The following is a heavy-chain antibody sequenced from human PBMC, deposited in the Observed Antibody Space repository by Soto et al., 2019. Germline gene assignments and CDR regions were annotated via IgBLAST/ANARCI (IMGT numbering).Heavy chain of an antibody. CDR1: GGSISSYY. Sequence: SETLSLTCTVSGGSISSYYWSWIRQPPGKGLEWIGYIYYSGSTNYNPSLKSRVTISVDTSKNQFSLKLSSVTAADTAVYYCAREAGNDSSGYYIYWFDPWGQVTLVTVYS. V-gene: IGHV4-59*01. J-gene: IGHJ5*02. CDR3: AREAGNDSSGYYIYWFDP. CDR2: IYYSGST. D-gene: IGHD3-22*01.